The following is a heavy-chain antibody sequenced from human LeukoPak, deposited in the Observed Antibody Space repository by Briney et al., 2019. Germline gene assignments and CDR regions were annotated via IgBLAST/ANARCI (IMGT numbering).Heavy chain of an antibody. CDR1: GFTFSSYA. J-gene: IGHJ4*02. V-gene: IGHV3-23*01. CDR2: ISGSGGST. D-gene: IGHD6-13*01. Sequence: GGSLRLSCVASGFTFSSYAMSWVRQAPGKGLEWVSAISGSGGSTYYADSVKGRFTISRDNSKNTLYLQMNSLRAEDTAVYYCANGVEGQQLDYFDYWGQGTLVTVSS. CDR3: ANGVEGQQLDYFDY.